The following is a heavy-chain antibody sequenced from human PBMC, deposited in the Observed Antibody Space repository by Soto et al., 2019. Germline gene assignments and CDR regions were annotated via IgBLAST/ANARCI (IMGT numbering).Heavy chain of an antibody. CDR2: IYSSGST. Sequence: QVHLQESGPGLVKPSETLPLTCTVSGDSVSSGSSHWNWIRQPPGKGLEWIGYIYSSGSTSYNPSLKSRVTISVDTSKNQFSLKLRSVTAADTAVYYCASLINAAFDFWGQGTLVTVSS. V-gene: IGHV4-61*01. J-gene: IGHJ4*02. D-gene: IGHD3-10*01. CDR1: GDSVSSGSSH. CDR3: ASLINAAFDF.